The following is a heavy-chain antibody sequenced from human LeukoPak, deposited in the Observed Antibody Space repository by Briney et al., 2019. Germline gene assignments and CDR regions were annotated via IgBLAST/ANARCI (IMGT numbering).Heavy chain of an antibody. CDR1: GFTFSLYE. J-gene: IGHJ6*02. CDR2: VSRGARTI. D-gene: IGHD6-6*01. V-gene: IGHV3-48*03. Sequence: SGGSLRLSCVASGFTFSLYEVNWVRQAPGKGLEWVSYVSRGARTIYYADSVMGRFTIPRDNAENSLFLQMNSLRDEDTAVYYCARRPPYFGMDVWGQGTTVTVSS. CDR3: ARRPPYFGMDV.